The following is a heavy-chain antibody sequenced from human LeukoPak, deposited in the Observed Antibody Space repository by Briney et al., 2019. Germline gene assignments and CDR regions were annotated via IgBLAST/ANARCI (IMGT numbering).Heavy chain of an antibody. J-gene: IGHJ6*02. CDR3: ARATYSSGPPYDYALDV. CDR1: GFTFSTYG. CDR2: IWYDGSNK. Sequence: GRSLRLSCAASGFTFSTYGMHWVRQAPGKGLEWVVVIWYDGSNKYYADSVKGRFTISRDNSKSTLFLQVNSLRVEDTAVYYCARATYSSGPPYDYALDVWGQGTTVTVSS. D-gene: IGHD6-25*01. V-gene: IGHV3-33*01.